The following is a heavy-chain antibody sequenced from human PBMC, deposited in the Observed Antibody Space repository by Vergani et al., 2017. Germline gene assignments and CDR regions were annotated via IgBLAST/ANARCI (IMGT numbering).Heavy chain of an antibody. CDR1: GYTFTGYY. Sequence: QVQLVQSGAEVKKPGASVKVSCKASGYTFTGYYMHWVRQAPGQGLEWMGWINHNSGGTNYAQKFQGRVTMTRDTSLSTAYMELSRLRSDDTAVYYCARVVPHQGFVELFIHNYYYYGMDVWGQGTTVTVSS. V-gene: IGHV1-2*02. CDR3: ARVVPHQGFVELFIHNYYYYGMDV. J-gene: IGHJ6*02. D-gene: IGHD3-10*01. CDR2: INHNSGGT.